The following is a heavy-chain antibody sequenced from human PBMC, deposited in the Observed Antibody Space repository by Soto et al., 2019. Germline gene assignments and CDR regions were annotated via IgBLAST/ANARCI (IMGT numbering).Heavy chain of an antibody. D-gene: IGHD2-8*01. Sequence: PSETLSRTCTVSGGSISSGDYYWSWIRQPPGKGLEWIGYIYYSGSTYYNPSLKSRVTISVDTSKNQFSLKLGSVTAADTAVYYCATRQGDCTNGVCSYYYYYGMDVWGQGTTVTVSS. J-gene: IGHJ6*02. CDR1: GGSISSGDYY. CDR3: ATRQGDCTNGVCSYYYYYGMDV. CDR2: IYYSGST. V-gene: IGHV4-30-4*01.